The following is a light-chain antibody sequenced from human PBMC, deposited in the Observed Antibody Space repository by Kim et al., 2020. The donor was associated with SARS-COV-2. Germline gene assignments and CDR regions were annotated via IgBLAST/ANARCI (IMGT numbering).Light chain of an antibody. J-gene: IGLJ7*01. CDR1: SGSIASNY. Sequence: NFMLTQPHSVSESPGKTVTISCTRSSGSIASNYVQWYQQRPGSAPTTVIYEDNQRPSGVPDRFSGSIDSSSNSASLTISGLKTEDEADYYCQSYDSSIVAVFGGGTQLTVL. V-gene: IGLV6-57*03. CDR3: QSYDSSIVAV. CDR2: EDN.